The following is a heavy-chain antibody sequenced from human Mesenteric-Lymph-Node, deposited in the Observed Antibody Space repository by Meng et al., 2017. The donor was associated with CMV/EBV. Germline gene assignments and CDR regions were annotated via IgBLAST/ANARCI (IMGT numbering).Heavy chain of an antibody. J-gene: IGHJ4*02. Sequence: GESLKISCAASGFTFSSYSMNWVRQAPGKGLEWVSSIGATINYMYYADSVRGRFTISRDNAKNSLYPQMNILRAEDTAMYYCARGLCDGISCYKGFDSWGQGTLVTVSS. CDR2: IGATINYM. D-gene: IGHD2-21*01. V-gene: IGHV3-21*01. CDR3: ARGLCDGISCYKGFDS. CDR1: GFTFSSYS.